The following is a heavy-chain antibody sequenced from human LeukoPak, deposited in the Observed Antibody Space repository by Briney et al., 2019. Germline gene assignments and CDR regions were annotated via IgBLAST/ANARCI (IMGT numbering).Heavy chain of an antibody. CDR3: ATAGGYSSSWSKSCFQH. V-gene: IGHV1-24*01. D-gene: IGHD6-13*01. CDR1: GYTLTELS. Sequence: ASVKVSCKVSGYTLTELSMHWVRQAPGKGLEWMGGFDPEDGETIYAQKFQGRVTMTEDTSTDTAYMELSSLRPEDTAVYYCATAGGYSSSWSKSCFQHWGQGTLVTVSS. CDR2: FDPEDGET. J-gene: IGHJ1*01.